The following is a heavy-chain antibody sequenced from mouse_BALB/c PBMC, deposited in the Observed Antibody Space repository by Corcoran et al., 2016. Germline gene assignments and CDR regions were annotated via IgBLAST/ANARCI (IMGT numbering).Heavy chain of an antibody. V-gene: IGHV14-3*02. CDR1: GFNIKDTY. D-gene: IGHD4-1*01. CDR2: IDPANGNT. Sequence: EVQLQQSGAELVKPGASVKLSCTASGFNIKDTYMHWVKQRPEQGVEWIGRIDPANGNTKYDPKFQGKATITADTSSNTACLQLSSLTSEDTAVYYCANWDCYFDVWGAGTTVTVSS. J-gene: IGHJ1*01. CDR3: ANWDCYFDV.